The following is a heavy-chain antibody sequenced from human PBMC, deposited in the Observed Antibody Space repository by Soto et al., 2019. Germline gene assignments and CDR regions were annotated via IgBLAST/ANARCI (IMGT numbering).Heavy chain of an antibody. CDR2: LYYRGNT. D-gene: IGHD4-17*01. CDR3: ARAGEQLDYDTYFDY. Sequence: SETLSLTCTVSGGSVSSSGYYWGWIRQPPGKGLEWIGSLYYRGNTYYNPSLKGRVTISVDTSKNQFSLKLGSVTAADTAVYYCARAGEQLDYDTYFDYWGQGTLVTVSS. J-gene: IGHJ4*02. CDR1: GGSVSSSGYY. V-gene: IGHV4-39*01.